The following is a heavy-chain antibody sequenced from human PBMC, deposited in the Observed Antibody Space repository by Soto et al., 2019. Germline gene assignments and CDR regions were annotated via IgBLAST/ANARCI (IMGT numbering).Heavy chain of an antibody. Sequence: PSETLSLTCTVSGASISGFYWSWIRKSAGKGLEWIGRIYATGTTDYNPSLKSRVMMSVDTSKKQFSLKLRSVTAADTAVYYCVRDGTKTLRDWFDNWGQAMSVTVXS. CDR3: VRDGTKTLRDWFDN. J-gene: IGHJ5*01. CDR1: GASISGFY. CDR2: IYATGTT. D-gene: IGHD1-1*01. V-gene: IGHV4-4*07.